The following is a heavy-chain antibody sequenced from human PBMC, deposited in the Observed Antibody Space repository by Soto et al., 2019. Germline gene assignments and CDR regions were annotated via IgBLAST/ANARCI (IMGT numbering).Heavy chain of an antibody. Sequence: GGSLRLSCAASGFTFSSYAMTWVRQAPGKGLEWVSTISGSSDSTYYADSVKGRFTISRDNSKNTLYLHVDSLRVEDTAVYYCAKGFYYHDTSGYRVFDYWGRGTLVTVSS. CDR1: GFTFSSYA. J-gene: IGHJ4*02. CDR3: AKGFYYHDTSGYRVFDY. D-gene: IGHD3-22*01. CDR2: ISGSSDST. V-gene: IGHV3-23*01.